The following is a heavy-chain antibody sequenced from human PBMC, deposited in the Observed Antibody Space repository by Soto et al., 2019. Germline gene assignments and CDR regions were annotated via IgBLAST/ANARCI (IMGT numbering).Heavy chain of an antibody. J-gene: IGHJ4*02. Sequence: QVQLVQSGAEVKKPGASVKVSCEASGYPFSAFDINWVRQAGGQGLESMGWMNPDSGDTAFAQRFQDRITMTRSTSISTAYMELSRLTSDDTAVYFCVRQPGGVATPGDDYWGQGTLVTVSS. CDR3: VRQPGGVATPGDDY. CDR1: GYPFSAFD. D-gene: IGHD2-15*01. CDR2: MNPDSGDT. V-gene: IGHV1-8*01.